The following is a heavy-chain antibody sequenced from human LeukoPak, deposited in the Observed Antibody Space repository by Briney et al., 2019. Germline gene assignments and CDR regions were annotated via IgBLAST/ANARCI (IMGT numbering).Heavy chain of an antibody. V-gene: IGHV3-21*01. Sequence: GGTLRLSCADSGFTFSSYRINSVCQAPGKGLEWVSLISSSSSSIFYADSVKGRFTISTDSAKNSLYLQMNSLRGEDTAVYYCARTPPGDWYVSHDYWGPGTMVTVSS. J-gene: IGHJ4*02. D-gene: IGHD6-19*01. CDR3: ARTPPGDWYVSHDY. CDR1: GFTFSSYR. CDR2: ISSSSSSI.